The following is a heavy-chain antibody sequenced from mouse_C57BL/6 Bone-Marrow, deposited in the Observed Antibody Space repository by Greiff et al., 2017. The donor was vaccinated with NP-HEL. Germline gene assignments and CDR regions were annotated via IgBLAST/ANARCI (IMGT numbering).Heavy chain of an antibody. Sequence: DVQLVESGGGLVKPGGSLKLSCAASGFTFSSYTMSWVRQTPEKRLEWVATISGGGGNTYYPDSVKGRFTISRDHAKNTLYLQMSSLSSVDTAVYYCTRPSYSNYFDYWGKGTTLTVSS. V-gene: IGHV5-9*04. CDR1: GFTFSSYT. D-gene: IGHD2-5*01. J-gene: IGHJ2*01. CDR3: TRPSYSNYFDY. CDR2: ISGGGGNT.